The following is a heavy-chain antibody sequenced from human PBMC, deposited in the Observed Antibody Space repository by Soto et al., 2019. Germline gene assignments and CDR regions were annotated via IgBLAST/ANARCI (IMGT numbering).Heavy chain of an antibody. V-gene: IGHV4-4*09. D-gene: IGHD6-19*01. J-gene: IGHJ5*01. CDR2: IHHAVLT. CDR1: GGSISSYY. CDR3: ASSGGAGTWDWFDS. Sequence: PSETLSLTCTVSGGSISSYYWTWIRRLPGKGLEWIAYIHHAVLTYYSPSLQSRITISVDTSQNQFSLKLSSVTAAGTAVYYCASSGGAGTWDWFDSWGQGTLVTVSS.